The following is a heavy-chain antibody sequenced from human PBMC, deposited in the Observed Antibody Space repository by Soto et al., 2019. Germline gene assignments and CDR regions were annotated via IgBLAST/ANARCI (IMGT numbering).Heavy chain of an antibody. V-gene: IGHV1-69*12. CDR3: ASQLTGDYYYDGMDV. D-gene: IGHD7-27*01. CDR2: IIPIFGTA. CDR1: GGTFSSYD. Sequence: QVQLVQSGAEVKKPGSSVKVSCKASGGTFSSYDISWVRQAPVQGLEWMGVIIPIFGTADYAQKFQGRVTITADEPTSTAYMELSSLRSEYTAVYYCASQLTGDYYYDGMDVWGQVTTVTVSS. J-gene: IGHJ6*02.